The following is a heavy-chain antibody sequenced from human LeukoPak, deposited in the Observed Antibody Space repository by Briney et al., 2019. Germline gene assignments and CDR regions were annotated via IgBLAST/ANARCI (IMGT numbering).Heavy chain of an antibody. CDR3: ATYDSSGYSFDY. CDR1: GFTFSSYS. CDR2: ISSSSSYI. J-gene: IGHJ4*02. Sequence: GESLRLSCAASGFTFSSYSMNWVRQAPGKGLEWVSSISSSSSYIYYADSVKGRFTISRDNAKNSLYLQMNSLRAEDTAVYYCATYDSSGYSFDYWGQGTLVTVSS. D-gene: IGHD3-22*01. V-gene: IGHV3-21*01.